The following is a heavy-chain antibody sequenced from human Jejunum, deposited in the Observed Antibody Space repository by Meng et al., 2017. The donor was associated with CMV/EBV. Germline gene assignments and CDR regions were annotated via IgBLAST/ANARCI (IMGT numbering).Heavy chain of an antibody. CDR1: GFTVSSYG. Sequence: SWAASGFTVSSYGIHWVRRAPGKGLEWVASISSDERYIFYADSVEGKFTISRDNSKSSLYLLMNSLRTDDTAIYYCARGGGGMFDYWGQGTLVTVSS. D-gene: IGHD1-1*01. J-gene: IGHJ4*02. CDR3: ARGGGGMFDY. CDR2: ISSDERYI. V-gene: IGHV3-30*02.